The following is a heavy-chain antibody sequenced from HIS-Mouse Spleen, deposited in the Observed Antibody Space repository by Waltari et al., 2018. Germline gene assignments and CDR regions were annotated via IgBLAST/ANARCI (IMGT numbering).Heavy chain of an antibody. CDR3: AREIPYSSSWNDWYFDL. V-gene: IGHV4-39*07. CDR1: GGSISSSSYY. Sequence: QLQLQESRPGLVKPSETLSLTCTVSGGSISSSSYYWGWIRQPPGKGLEWIGSIYYSGSTYSNPSLKSRVTISVDTSKNQFSLKLSSVTAADTAVYYCAREIPYSSSWNDWYFDLWGRGTLVTVSS. J-gene: IGHJ2*01. CDR2: IYYSGST. D-gene: IGHD6-13*01.